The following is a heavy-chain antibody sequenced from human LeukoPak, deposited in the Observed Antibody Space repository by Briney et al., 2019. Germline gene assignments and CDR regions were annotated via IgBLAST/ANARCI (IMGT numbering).Heavy chain of an antibody. J-gene: IGHJ4*02. CDR2: INPSGGST. D-gene: IGHD2-21*02. Sequence: ASVKVSCKASGYTFTSYYMHWVRQAPGQGLEWMGIINPSGGSTSYAQKFQGRVTMTRDTSTSTVYMELSSLRSEDTAVYHCARDSQTAISDYWGQGTLVTVSS. CDR3: ARDSQTAISDY. V-gene: IGHV1-46*01. CDR1: GYTFTSYY.